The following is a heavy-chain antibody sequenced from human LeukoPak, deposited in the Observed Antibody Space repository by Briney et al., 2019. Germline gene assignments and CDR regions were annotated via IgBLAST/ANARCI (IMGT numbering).Heavy chain of an antibody. Sequence: SETLSLTCTVSGGSISSSSYYWAWIRQPPGKGLEWIGYIYYSGSTNYNPSLKSRVTISVDTSKNQFSLKLSSVTAADTAVYYCARVYYSNSYDYWYFDLWGRGTLVTVSS. V-gene: IGHV4-61*05. CDR2: IYYSGST. J-gene: IGHJ2*01. CDR1: GGSISSSSYY. D-gene: IGHD6-13*01. CDR3: ARVYYSNSYDYWYFDL.